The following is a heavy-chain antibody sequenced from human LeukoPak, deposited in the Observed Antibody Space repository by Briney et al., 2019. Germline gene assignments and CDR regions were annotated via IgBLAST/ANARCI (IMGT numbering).Heavy chain of an antibody. CDR1: GYTFTSYG. D-gene: IGHD6-6*01. V-gene: IGHV1-18*01. J-gene: IGHJ6*02. CDR3: AHIAARLGTGYYYYYGMDV. CDR2: ISAYNGNT. Sequence: GASVKVSCKASGYTFTSYGISWVRQAPGQGLEWMGWISAYNGNTNYAQKLQGRVTMTTDTSTSTAYMELSSLRSEDTAVYYCAHIAARLGTGYYYYYGMDVWGQGTTVTVSS.